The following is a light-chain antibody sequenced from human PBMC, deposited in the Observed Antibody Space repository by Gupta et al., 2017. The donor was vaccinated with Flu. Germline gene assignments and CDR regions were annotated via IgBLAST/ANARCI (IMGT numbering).Light chain of an antibody. V-gene: IGKV2-28*01. J-gene: IGKJ2*01. CDR3: MQAIQNSYT. CDR2: LGS. Sequence: DIVMTQSPLSLPVTPGEPASISCRSSQSLLHSNGYNYLDWYLQKPGQSPQLLIYLGSNRASGVPDRFSGSGSGTDCTLKISRVEAEDFGVYYCMQAIQNSYTFGQGTKLEIK. CDR1: QSLLHSNGYNY.